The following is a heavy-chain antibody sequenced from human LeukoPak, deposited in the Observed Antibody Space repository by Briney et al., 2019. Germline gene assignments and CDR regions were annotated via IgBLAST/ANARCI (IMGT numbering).Heavy chain of an antibody. J-gene: IGHJ4*02. CDR2: ISYDGSNK. D-gene: IGHD3-3*01. CDR3: ARDRAWNYFDY. V-gene: IGHV3-30*03. Sequence: GGSLRLSCAASGFTFSSYGMHWVRQAPGKGLEWVAVISYDGSNKYYADSVEGRFTISRDNSKNTLYLQMDSLRAEDTAVYYCARDRAWNYFDYWGQGTLVTVSS. CDR1: GFTFSSYG.